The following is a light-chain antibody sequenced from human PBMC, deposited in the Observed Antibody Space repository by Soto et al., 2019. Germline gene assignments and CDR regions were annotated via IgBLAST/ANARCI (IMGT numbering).Light chain of an antibody. J-gene: IGKJ1*01. Sequence: EIVLTQSPGTLSLSPGEGATLPCRASQSVSTNFFAWHQQKPGQAPRLLIYGASSRATGIPDRFSGSGSGTDFTLTISRLEPEDFAVYYCQQYGSTSWTFGQGTKV. CDR3: QQYGSTSWT. CDR1: QSVSTNF. CDR2: GAS. V-gene: IGKV3-20*01.